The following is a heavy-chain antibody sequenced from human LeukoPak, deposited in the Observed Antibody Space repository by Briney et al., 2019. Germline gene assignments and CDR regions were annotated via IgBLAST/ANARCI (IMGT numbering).Heavy chain of an antibody. V-gene: IGHV3-23*01. D-gene: IGHD3-22*01. CDR3: ASLNATEGYYYKISWYFDL. J-gene: IGHJ2*01. Sequence: GGSLRLSCAASGFTFSSSAMSWVRQVPGKGLEWVSGISASGGSTSYADSVKGRFTISRDNSKNTLYLQMNSLRAEDTAVYYCASLNATEGYYYKISWYFDLWGRGTLVTVSS. CDR2: ISASGGST. CDR1: GFTFSSSA.